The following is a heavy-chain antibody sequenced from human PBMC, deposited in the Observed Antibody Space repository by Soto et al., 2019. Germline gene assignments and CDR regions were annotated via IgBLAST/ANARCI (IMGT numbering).Heavy chain of an antibody. J-gene: IGHJ3*02. Sequence: SENLDLGCAVSRLSIPSSSYYSGWIRQPPGKGLEWIGSIYYSGNTHYNPSFKSRVTISVDTSKNKFSLNLSSVTAADTAVYYCATGGGYNWNDANSFDIWGQGTVVT. CDR3: ATGGGYNWNDANSFDI. CDR2: IYYSGNT. CDR1: RLSIPSSSYY. V-gene: IGHV4-39*01. D-gene: IGHD1-20*01.